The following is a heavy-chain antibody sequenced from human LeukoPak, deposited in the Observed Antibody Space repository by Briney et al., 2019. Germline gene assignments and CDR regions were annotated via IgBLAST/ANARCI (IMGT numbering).Heavy chain of an antibody. CDR3: ARGLGSGWYFDL. V-gene: IGHV4-34*01. J-gene: IGHJ2*01. D-gene: IGHD6-19*01. Sequence: PSETLSLTCAVYGGSFSGYYWSWIRQPPGKGLEWIGEINHSGSTNYNPSLKSRVTISVDTSKNQFSLKLSSVTAADTAVYYCARGLGSGWYFDLWGRSTLVTVSS. CDR1: GGSFSGYY. CDR2: INHSGST.